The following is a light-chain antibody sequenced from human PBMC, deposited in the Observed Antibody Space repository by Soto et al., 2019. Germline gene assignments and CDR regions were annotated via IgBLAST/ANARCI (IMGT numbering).Light chain of an antibody. V-gene: IGLV1-47*01. CDR1: TSNIGSNF. CDR3: SSWDDSLSGVV. Sequence: QSVLTQAPSASGAPGQRVTISCSGTTSNIGSNFVYWYQQFPGTAPKLLVSWDDKRPTGVPDRFSGSKSGTSASLAITGLRSEDEADYSCSSWDDSLSGVVFCGGTKVTVL. J-gene: IGLJ2*01. CDR2: WDD.